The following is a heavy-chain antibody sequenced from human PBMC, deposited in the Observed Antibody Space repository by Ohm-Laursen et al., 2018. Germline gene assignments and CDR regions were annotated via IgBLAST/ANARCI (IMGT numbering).Heavy chain of an antibody. CDR1: GFIFSSYG. V-gene: IGHV3-30*18. Sequence: SLRLSCSASGFIFSSYGMHWVRQAPGKGLEWVAVISYDGSNKYYADSVKGRFTISRDNSKNTLYLQMNSLRAEDTAVYYCAKDRGSGLYYYYGMDVWGRGTAVTVSS. J-gene: IGHJ6*02. CDR2: ISYDGSNK. D-gene: IGHD6-19*01. CDR3: AKDRGSGLYYYYGMDV.